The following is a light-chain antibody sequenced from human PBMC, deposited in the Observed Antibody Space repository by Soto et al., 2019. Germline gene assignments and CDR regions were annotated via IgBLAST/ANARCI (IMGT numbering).Light chain of an antibody. CDR3: QQSYSAPFT. CDR1: QSISDY. V-gene: IGKV1-39*01. Sequence: DIQMTQSPPSLSASVGDRVTITCRASQSISDYLNWYQQKPGKAPKFLIYSASSLQSGVPSRFSGSGSGTDFTLTISSLQPEDFATYYCQQSYSAPFTFGPGTKVDIK. J-gene: IGKJ3*01. CDR2: SAS.